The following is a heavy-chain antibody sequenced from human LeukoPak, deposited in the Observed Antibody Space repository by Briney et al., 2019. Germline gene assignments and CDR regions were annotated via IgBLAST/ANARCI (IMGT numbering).Heavy chain of an antibody. D-gene: IGHD2/OR15-2a*01. J-gene: IGHJ5*02. CDR1: GGSISSYY. CDR3: ARDLLEFAAVGWFDP. V-gene: IGHV4-59*01. Sequence: SETLSLTCTVSGGSISSYYWSWIRQPPGKGLEWIGYIYYSGSTNYNPSLKSRVTISVDTSKNQFSLKLSSVTAADTTVYYCARDLLEFAAVGWFDPWGQGTLVTVSS. CDR2: IYYSGST.